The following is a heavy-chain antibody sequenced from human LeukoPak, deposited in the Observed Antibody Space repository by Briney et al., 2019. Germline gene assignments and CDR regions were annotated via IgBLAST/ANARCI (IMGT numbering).Heavy chain of an antibody. CDR1: GYTFTGFY. J-gene: IGHJ4*02. CDR3: AAVLSTVTTNY. V-gene: IGHV1-2*02. CDR2: MNPNSGDT. D-gene: IGHD4-17*01. Sequence: ASVTVSCTASGYTFTGFYMHWVRQAPGQGLEWMGWMNPNSGDTSYAQKFQGRVTMTRDTSISTAYMELSRLRSDDTAVYFCAAVLSTVTTNYWGQGTLVTVSS.